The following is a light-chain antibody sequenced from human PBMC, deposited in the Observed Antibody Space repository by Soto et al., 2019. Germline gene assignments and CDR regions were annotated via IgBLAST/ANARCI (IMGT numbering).Light chain of an antibody. Sequence: DIVITRSPLSLPFTPVEPSSISCMSSQSLLHSNGYNYLDWYQQKPGQAPRLLIYGASNRATGIPDRFSGSGSGTDFTLTISRLEPEDFALYYCQHYDTPFTFGPGTKVDIK. J-gene: IGKJ3*01. V-gene: IGKV2-28*01. CDR2: GAS. CDR1: QSLLHSNGYNY. CDR3: QHYDTPFT.